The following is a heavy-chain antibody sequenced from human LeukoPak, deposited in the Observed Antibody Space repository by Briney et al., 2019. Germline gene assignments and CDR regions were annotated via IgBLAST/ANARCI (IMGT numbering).Heavy chain of an antibody. CDR2: IIPIFGTA. Sequence: SVKVSCKASGGTFSSYAISWVRQAPGQGLEWMGGIIPIFGTANYAQKFQGRVTITTDESTSTAYMELSSLRSEDTAVYYCARSAMATTDTANFGYWGQGTLVTVSS. V-gene: IGHV1-69*05. CDR3: ARSAMATTDTANFGY. CDR1: GGTFSSYA. D-gene: IGHD5-18*01. J-gene: IGHJ4*02.